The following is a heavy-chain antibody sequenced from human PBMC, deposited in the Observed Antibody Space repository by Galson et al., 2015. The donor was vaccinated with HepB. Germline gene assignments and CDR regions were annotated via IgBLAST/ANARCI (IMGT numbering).Heavy chain of an antibody. CDR2: INHSGST. CDR1: GGSFSGYY. J-gene: IGHJ4*02. CDR3: ARGRKYSSSLKPFDY. V-gene: IGHV4-34*01. Sequence: ETLSLTCAVYGGSFSGYYWSWIRQPPGKGLEWIGEINHSGSTNYNPSLKSRVTISVDTSKNQFSLKLSSVTAADTAVYYCARGRKYSSSLKPFDYWGQGTLVTVSS. D-gene: IGHD6-6*01.